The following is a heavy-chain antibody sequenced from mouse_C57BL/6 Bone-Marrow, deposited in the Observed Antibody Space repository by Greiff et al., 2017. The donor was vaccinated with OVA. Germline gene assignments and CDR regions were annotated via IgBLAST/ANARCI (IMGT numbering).Heavy chain of an antibody. CDR2: IRNKANGYTT. Sequence: EVMLVESGGGLVQPGGSLSLSCAASGFTFTDYYMSWVRQPPGKALEWLGFIRNKANGYTTEYSASVKGRFTISRDNSQSILYLQMNALRAEDSATYYCARSMVTTPFDYWGQGTTLTVSS. CDR1: GFTFTDYY. V-gene: IGHV7-3*01. CDR3: ARSMVTTPFDY. J-gene: IGHJ2*01. D-gene: IGHD2-2*01.